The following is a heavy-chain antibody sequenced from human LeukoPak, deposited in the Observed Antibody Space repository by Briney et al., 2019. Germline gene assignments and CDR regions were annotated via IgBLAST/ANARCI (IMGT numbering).Heavy chain of an antibody. CDR2: INPGDGTT. J-gene: IGHJ4*02. CDR3: ARVVRVGLTSFDS. Sequence: AXVXXSCKASGYTFTTYYMHWMRQAPGQGLEWIGIINPGDGTTLYRQKFQGRVTMNRDTSTRTVYMELSSLKSDDTAVYYCARVVRVGLTSFDSWGQGTLVTVSS. CDR1: GYTFTTYY. D-gene: IGHD4/OR15-4a*01. V-gene: IGHV1-46*01.